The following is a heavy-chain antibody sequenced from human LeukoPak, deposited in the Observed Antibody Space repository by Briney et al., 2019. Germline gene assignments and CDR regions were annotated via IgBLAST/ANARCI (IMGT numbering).Heavy chain of an antibody. V-gene: IGHV1-69*06. J-gene: IGHJ3*02. CDR3: ARRYCSGGSCYHDAFDI. Sequence: ASVKVSCKASGYTFTSYGISWVRQAPGQGLEWMGGIIPIFGTANYAQKFQGRVTITADKSTSTAYMELSSLRSEDTAVYYCARRYCSGGSCYHDAFDIWGQGTMVTVSS. D-gene: IGHD2-15*01. CDR1: GYTFTSYG. CDR2: IIPIFGTA.